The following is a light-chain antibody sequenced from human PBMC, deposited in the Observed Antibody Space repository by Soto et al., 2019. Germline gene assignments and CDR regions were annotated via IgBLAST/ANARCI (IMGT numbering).Light chain of an antibody. CDR1: QSINSNY. V-gene: IGKV3-20*01. Sequence: VLMEAPGTLSVSARERAPPSCRGSQSINSNYFAWYQQKTGQAPRILFYSESSRVTGIPDRFSASGSGTDLNLTISSLQPDDFATYYCQNYNSYSEACGQGTKVDIK. CDR3: QNYNSYSEA. J-gene: IGKJ1*01. CDR2: SES.